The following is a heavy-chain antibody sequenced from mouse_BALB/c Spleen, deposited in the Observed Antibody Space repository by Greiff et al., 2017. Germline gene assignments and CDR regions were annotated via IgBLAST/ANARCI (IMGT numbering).Heavy chain of an antibody. Sequence: VQLKESGPELVKPGASVKIPCKASGYTFTDYNMDWVKQSHGKSLEWIGDINPNNGGTIYNQKFKGKATLTVDKSSSTAYMELRSLTSEDTAVYYCARRGGNYIYAMDYWGQGTSVTVSS. CDR1: GYTFTDYN. CDR2: INPNNGGT. D-gene: IGHD2-1*01. J-gene: IGHJ4*01. V-gene: IGHV1-18*01. CDR3: ARRGGNYIYAMDY.